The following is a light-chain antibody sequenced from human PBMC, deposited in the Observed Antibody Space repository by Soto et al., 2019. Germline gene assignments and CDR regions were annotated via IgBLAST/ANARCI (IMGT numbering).Light chain of an antibody. CDR2: AAS. Sequence: DIQLTQSPSFLSASVGDTVTITCRASQAISTSLAWYRQKSGMAPELLVYAASTLHSGVPSRFSGGGSGTDFTLTITGLQPEDFETYSCQQVNGYPFTFGGGTKVEIK. CDR1: QAISTS. CDR3: QQVNGYPFT. J-gene: IGKJ4*01. V-gene: IGKV1-9*01.